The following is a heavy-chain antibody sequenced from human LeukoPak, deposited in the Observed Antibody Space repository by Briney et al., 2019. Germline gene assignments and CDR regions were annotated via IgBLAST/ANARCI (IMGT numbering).Heavy chain of an antibody. J-gene: IGHJ4*02. V-gene: IGHV1-24*01. CDR2: FDPGNGEI. CDR1: GHTLSDLT. D-gene: IGHD3-3*01. Sequence: GASVKVPCKVSGHTLSDLTMHWVRQAPGKGLEWMGGFDPGNGEIIYAQKFQGRVTMTEDASTDTAYMELSSLKSEDTAVYYCAAGGLYDLLPYWGQGTLVTVSS. CDR3: AAGGLYDLLPY.